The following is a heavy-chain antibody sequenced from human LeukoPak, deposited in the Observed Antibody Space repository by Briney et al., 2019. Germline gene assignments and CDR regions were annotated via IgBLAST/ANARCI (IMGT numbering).Heavy chain of an antibody. J-gene: IGHJ4*02. CDR1: GGSISSGSYY. Sequence: SETLSLTCTVSGGSISSGSYYWSWIRQPAGKGLEWIGRICTSGSTNYNPSLKSRVTISVDTSKNQFSLKLSSVTAADTAVYYCARDLYYYDSSGYYGEDYFDYWGQGTLVTVSS. CDR2: ICTSGST. V-gene: IGHV4-61*02. CDR3: ARDLYYYDSSGYYGEDYFDY. D-gene: IGHD3-22*01.